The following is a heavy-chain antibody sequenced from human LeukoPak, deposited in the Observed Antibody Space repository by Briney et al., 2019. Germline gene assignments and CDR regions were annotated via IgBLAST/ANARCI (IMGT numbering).Heavy chain of an antibody. CDR2: IYHSGST. J-gene: IGHJ4*02. D-gene: IGHD6-19*01. Sequence: SETLSLTCTVSGYSISSGYYWGWIRQPPGKGLEWIGSIYHSGSTYYNPSLKSRVTISVDTSKNQFSLKLSSVTAADTAVYYCARASSSGWRKTFDYWGQGTLVTVSS. CDR3: ARASSSGWRKTFDY. CDR1: GYSISSGYY. V-gene: IGHV4-38-2*02.